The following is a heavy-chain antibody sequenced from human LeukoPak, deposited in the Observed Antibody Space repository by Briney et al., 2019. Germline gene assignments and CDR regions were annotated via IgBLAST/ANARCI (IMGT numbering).Heavy chain of an antibody. J-gene: IGHJ4*02. CDR2: ISGSGGTT. D-gene: IGHD3-22*01. Sequence: GGSLSLSCAASGFTFSNYAMSWVRQAPGKGLEWVSGISGSGGTTYYADSVKGRFTISRDNSKNTLYLQMNSLRAEDTAVYYCARAMMVVANLWGVFDYWGQGTLVTVSS. CDR1: GFTFSNYA. V-gene: IGHV3-23*01. CDR3: ARAMMVVANLWGVFDY.